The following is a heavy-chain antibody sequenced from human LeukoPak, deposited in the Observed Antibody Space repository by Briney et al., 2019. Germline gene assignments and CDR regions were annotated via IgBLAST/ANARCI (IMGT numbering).Heavy chain of an antibody. CDR3: ASLTTVTTNY. D-gene: IGHD4-17*01. J-gene: IGHJ4*02. CDR2: IYYSGST. V-gene: IGHV4-39*07. Sequence: SETLSLTCTVSGGSISSSSYYWGWICQPPGKGLEWIGSIYYSGSTYYNPSLKSRVTISVDTSKNQFSLKLSSVTAADTAVYYCASLTTVTTNYWGQGTLVTVSS. CDR1: GGSISSSSYY.